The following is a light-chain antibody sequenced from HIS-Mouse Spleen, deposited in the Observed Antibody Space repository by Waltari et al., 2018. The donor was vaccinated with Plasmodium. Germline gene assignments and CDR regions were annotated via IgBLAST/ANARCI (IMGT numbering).Light chain of an antibody. V-gene: IGKV1-5*03. Sequence: DIQMTQSPSTLSEPVGNRVTITCRASQSISSWLAWYQQKPGKAPKLLIYKAASLESGVPSRFSGSGSGTEFTLTISSLQPDDFATYYCQQYNSYSRTFGQGTKVEIK. CDR2: KAA. CDR3: QQYNSYSRT. J-gene: IGKJ1*01. CDR1: QSISSW.